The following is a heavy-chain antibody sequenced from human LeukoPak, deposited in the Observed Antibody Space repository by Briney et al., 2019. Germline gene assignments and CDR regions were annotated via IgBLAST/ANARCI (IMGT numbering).Heavy chain of an antibody. V-gene: IGHV3-21*01. CDR2: ISSSSSYI. CDR3: ARSVVGWFDP. Sequence: PGGSLRLSCAASGFTFSSYSMNWVRQAPGKGLEWVSSISSSSSYIYYADSVKGRFTISRDNAKNSLYLQMNSLRAEDTAVYYCARSVVGWFDPWAREPWSPSPQ. CDR1: GFTFSSYS. J-gene: IGHJ5*02. D-gene: IGHD2-15*01.